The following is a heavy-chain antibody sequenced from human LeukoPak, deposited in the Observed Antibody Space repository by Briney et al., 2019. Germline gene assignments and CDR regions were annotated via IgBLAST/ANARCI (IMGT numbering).Heavy chain of an antibody. V-gene: IGHV5-51*01. CDR1: GYTFTNYW. D-gene: IGHD4/OR15-4a*01. Sequence: GESLKISCKGSGYTFTNYWIGWVRQMPGKGLEWMGIIYPGDSDTRYSPSFQGQVTISADKSISTAYLQWSSLKASDTAVYYCARRRQTMVTTISHYYYYYYMDVWGKGTTVTVSS. CDR2: IYPGDSDT. CDR3: ARRRQTMVTTISHYYYYYYMDV. J-gene: IGHJ6*03.